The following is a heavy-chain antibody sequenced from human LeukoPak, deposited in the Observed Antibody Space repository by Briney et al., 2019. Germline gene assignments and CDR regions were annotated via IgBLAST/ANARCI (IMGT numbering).Heavy chain of an antibody. Sequence: SETLSLTCTVSGGSISSYYWSWIRQPPGKGLEWIGYIYYSGSTNYNPSLKSRVTISVDTSKNQFSLKLSSVTAADTAVYYCARLAEPGYWGQGTLVTVSS. D-gene: IGHD1-14*01. J-gene: IGHJ4*02. CDR3: ARLAEPGY. CDR1: GGSISSYY. CDR2: IYYSGST. V-gene: IGHV4-59*08.